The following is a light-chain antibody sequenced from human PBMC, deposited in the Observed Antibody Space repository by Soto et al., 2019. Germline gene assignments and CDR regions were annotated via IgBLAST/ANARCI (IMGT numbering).Light chain of an antibody. J-gene: IGKJ3*01. CDR2: AAS. V-gene: IGKV1-27*01. Sequence: DIQMTQSPSSLSAFVGDSVTFTCRASQGISNYLAWYHQKPGKVPKLLVYAASTLQSGVPSRFSGSGSGTEFTLTIRSLLPEDVGTYYCQHYHSPPFTFGPGTKLEIK. CDR1: QGISNY. CDR3: QHYHSPPFT.